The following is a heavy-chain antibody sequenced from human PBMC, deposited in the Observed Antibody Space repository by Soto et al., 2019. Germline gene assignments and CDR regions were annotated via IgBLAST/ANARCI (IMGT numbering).Heavy chain of an antibody. J-gene: IGHJ4*02. D-gene: IGHD3-9*01. V-gene: IGHV3-53*01. CDR3: ASDMGVTGYYHYFDN. CDR2: LYIDGGT. Sequence: EVLLVESGGGLIQPGGSLRLSCAASGLTVSSNYMGWVRQAPGKGLEWVSLLYIDGGTRHYGDSAKGRFTISRDNSKNTLYLQVTSLRAEDTAVYYCASDMGVTGYYHYFDNWGLGTLVTVSS. CDR1: GLTVSSNY.